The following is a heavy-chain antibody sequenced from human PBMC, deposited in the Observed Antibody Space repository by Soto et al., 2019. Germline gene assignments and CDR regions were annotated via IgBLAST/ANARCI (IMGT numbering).Heavy chain of an antibody. CDR1: GFTVSSNY. V-gene: IGHV3-66*01. J-gene: IGHJ3*02. Sequence: EVQLVESGGCLVQPGGSLRLSCAASGFTVSSNYMSWVRQAPGKGLEWVSVIYSGDSTYYADSVKGRFTISRDNSKNTLNLQMNSLRDVDTAVYDWATERLFVITCGGVSDAFDIWGQGTMVTVSS. CDR3: ATERLFVITCGGVSDAFDI. D-gene: IGHD3-16*01. CDR2: IYSGDST.